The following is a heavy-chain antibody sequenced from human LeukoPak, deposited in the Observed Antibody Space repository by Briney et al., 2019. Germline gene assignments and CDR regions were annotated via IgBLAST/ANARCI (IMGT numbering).Heavy chain of an antibody. J-gene: IGHJ4*02. CDR1: GFTFSSYS. V-gene: IGHV3-21*01. CDR3: ARVSRRYFDWLLYYFDY. Sequence: PGGSLRLSCAASGFTFSSYSMNWVRQAPGKGLEWVSSISSSSSYIYYADSVKGRFTISRDNAKNSLYLQMNSLRAEDTAVYYCARVSRRYFDWLLYYFDYWGQGTLVTVSS. CDR2: ISSSSSYI. D-gene: IGHD3-9*01.